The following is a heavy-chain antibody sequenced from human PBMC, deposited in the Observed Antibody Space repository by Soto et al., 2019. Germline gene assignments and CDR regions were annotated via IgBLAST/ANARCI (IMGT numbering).Heavy chain of an antibody. CDR2: IIPIFGTA. CDR3: ARALSIVLVPAAPYYYGMDV. D-gene: IGHD2-2*01. CDR1: GGTFSSYA. Sequence: QVQLVQSGAEVKKPGSSVKVACKASGGTFSSYAISWVRQAPGQGLEWMGGIIPIFGTANYAQKFQGRVTITADESNSTAYMELSSLRSEDTAVYYCARALSIVLVPAAPYYYGMDVWGQGTTVTVSS. J-gene: IGHJ6*02. V-gene: IGHV1-69*12.